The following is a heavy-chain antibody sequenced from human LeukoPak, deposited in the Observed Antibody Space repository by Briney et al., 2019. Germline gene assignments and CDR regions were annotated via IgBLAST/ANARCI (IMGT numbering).Heavy chain of an antibody. CDR2: FDPEDGET. CDR3: ATPLPRGYSRYYYYYMDV. D-gene: IGHD5-18*01. Sequence: ASVKVSCKVSGYTLTELSMHWVRQAPGKGLEWMGGFDPEDGETIYAQKFQGRVTMTEDTSTDTAYMELSSLRSEDTAVYYCATPLPRGYSRYYYYYMDVWGKGTTVTVSS. CDR1: GYTLTELS. J-gene: IGHJ6*03. V-gene: IGHV1-24*01.